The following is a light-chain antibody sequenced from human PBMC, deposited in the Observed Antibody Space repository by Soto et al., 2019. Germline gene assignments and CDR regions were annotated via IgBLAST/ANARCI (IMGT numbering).Light chain of an antibody. CDR2: DAS. CDR3: HQRGSWPRGT. V-gene: IGKV3-11*01. CDR1: QSVSSY. J-gene: IGKJ1*01. Sequence: DIVLTQSPATLSLSPGETATLSCRASQSVSSYLAWYQQKPGQAPRLLIYDASNRATGIPARFSGSGSGTDFTLTISSLEPEDFAVYYCHQRGSWPRGTFGQGTKVEIK.